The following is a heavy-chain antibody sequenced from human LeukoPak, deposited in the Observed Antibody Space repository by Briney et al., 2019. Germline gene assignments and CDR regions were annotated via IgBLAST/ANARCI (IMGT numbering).Heavy chain of an antibody. J-gene: IGHJ6*03. V-gene: IGHV1-18*01. CDR1: GYTFTSYG. D-gene: IGHD6-13*01. Sequence: ASVKVSCKASGYTFTSYGISWVRQAPGQGLEWMGWISAYNGNTNYAQKLQGGVTMTTDTSTSTAYMELRSLRSDDTAVYYCARDLDSSSWNYYYYMDVWGKGTTVTVSS. CDR3: ARDLDSSSWNYYYYMDV. CDR2: ISAYNGNT.